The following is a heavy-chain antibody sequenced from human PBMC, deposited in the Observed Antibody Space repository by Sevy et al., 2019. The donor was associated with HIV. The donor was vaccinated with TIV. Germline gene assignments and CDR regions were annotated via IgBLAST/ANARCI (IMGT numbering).Heavy chain of an antibody. J-gene: IGHJ4*02. V-gene: IGHV3-23*01. CDR1: GFTFSSYA. CDR2: FSFDGGKK. D-gene: IGHD3-3*01. CDR3: AGVGCSRPHGY. Sequence: GGSLRLSCAASGFTFSSYAMRWVRQPPGKGLEWVATFSFDGGKKNYADSVKGRFTISRDNSKNTLFLQMNRLRAEDTVVYCCAGVGCSRPHGYRGQGTLVTVSS.